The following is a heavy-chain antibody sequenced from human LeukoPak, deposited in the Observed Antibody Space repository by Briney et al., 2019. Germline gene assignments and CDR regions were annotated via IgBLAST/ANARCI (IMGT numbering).Heavy chain of an antibody. CDR2: TRHDGSND. CDR3: ARSYYYDSSGTPDN. V-gene: IGHV3-30*02. D-gene: IGHD3-22*01. Sequence: GGSLRLSCAASGFNFNTYGMHWVRQAPGKGLEWVAFTRHDGSNDYYTDSVKGRFTISRDNSKNTLYLQMNSLRAEDTAVYYCARSYYYDSSGTPDNWGQGTLVTVSS. CDR1: GFNFNTYG. J-gene: IGHJ4*02.